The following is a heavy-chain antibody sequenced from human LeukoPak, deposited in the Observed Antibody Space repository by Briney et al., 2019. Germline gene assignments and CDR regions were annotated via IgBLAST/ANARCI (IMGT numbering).Heavy chain of an antibody. J-gene: IGHJ3*02. V-gene: IGHV3-74*01. CDR3: TRELEYRGSPDDAFDI. Sequence: GGSLRLSCAASGFSFSYFWMHWVRQAPGRGLVWVSRINRDGSGTSYADSVKGRFTISRDNAKNTLSLQMNSLRAEDTAVYYCTRELEYRGSPDDAFDIWGQGTMVTVSS. CDR2: INRDGSGT. CDR1: GFSFSYFW. D-gene: IGHD1-26*01.